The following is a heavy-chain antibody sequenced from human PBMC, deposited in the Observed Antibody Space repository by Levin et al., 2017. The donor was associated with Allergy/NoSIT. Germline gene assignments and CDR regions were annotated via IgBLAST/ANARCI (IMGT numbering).Heavy chain of an antibody. V-gene: IGHV6-1*01. CDR1: GDRVSSNSAA. D-gene: IGHD1-1*01. CDR3: SRWNSPLKFFDY. J-gene: IGHJ4*02. Sequence: SQTLSLTCAISGDRVSSNSAAWNWIRQSPSRGLEWLGRTYYRSKWSTDYAVSVKSRITINPDTSKNQFSLQLNSVTPEDTAVYYCSRWNSPLKFFDYWGQGILVTVSS. CDR2: TYYRSKWST.